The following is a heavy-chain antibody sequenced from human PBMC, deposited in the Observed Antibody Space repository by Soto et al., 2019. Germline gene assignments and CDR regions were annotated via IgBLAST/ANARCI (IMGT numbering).Heavy chain of an antibody. D-gene: IGHD3-22*01. CDR1: GFTFSNYW. Sequence: LRLSFAASGFTFSNYWMSWVRQAPGKVLEWVANMKPDGSEKYYVDSVRGRFTISRDNAQNSVDLQMNSLRAEDTAIYYCARAGDSYDNYYVRHDYWGQGTLVTVSS. CDR3: ARAGDSYDNYYVRHDY. CDR2: MKPDGSEK. J-gene: IGHJ4*02. V-gene: IGHV3-7*03.